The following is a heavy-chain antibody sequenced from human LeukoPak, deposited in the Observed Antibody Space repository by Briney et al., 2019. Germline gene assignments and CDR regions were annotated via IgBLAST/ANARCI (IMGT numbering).Heavy chain of an antibody. Sequence: GGSLRLSCAASGFTFSSYAMHWVRQAPGKGLEWVAVISYDGSNKYYADSVKGRFTISRDNSKNTLYLQMNSLRAEDTAVYYCARDVSWFGELSDYWGQGTLVTVSS. V-gene: IGHV3-30-3*01. D-gene: IGHD3-10*01. CDR1: GFTFSSYA. CDR2: ISYDGSNK. J-gene: IGHJ4*02. CDR3: ARDVSWFGELSDY.